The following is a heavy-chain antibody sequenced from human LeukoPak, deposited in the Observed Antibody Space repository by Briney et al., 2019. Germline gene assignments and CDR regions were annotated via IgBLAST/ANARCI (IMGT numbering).Heavy chain of an antibody. Sequence: GSSVKVSCKASGGTFSSYAISWVRQAPGQGLEWMGGIIPIFGTANYAQKFQGRVTITTDESTSTAYMELSSLRSEDTAVYYCARALSSGNLMYYFDSWGQGTLVTVSS. CDR1: GGTFSSYA. V-gene: IGHV1-69*05. J-gene: IGHJ4*02. CDR2: IIPIFGTA. CDR3: ARALSSGNLMYYFDS. D-gene: IGHD3-22*01.